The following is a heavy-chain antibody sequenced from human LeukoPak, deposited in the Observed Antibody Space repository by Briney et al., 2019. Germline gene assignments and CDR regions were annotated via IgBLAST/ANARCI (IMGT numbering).Heavy chain of an antibody. CDR1: GFTSGDDA. Sequence: GRSLRLSCTASGFTSGDDAISWFRQAPGKGLEWVGSIRSKTYGGTTEYAASVKGRFIISRDDSKTIAYLQMNSLKIEDTAVYYCTKHTSGYLFWFDPWGQGTLVTVSP. D-gene: IGHD3-22*01. CDR2: IRSKTYGGTT. CDR3: TKHTSGYLFWFDP. J-gene: IGHJ5*02. V-gene: IGHV3-49*03.